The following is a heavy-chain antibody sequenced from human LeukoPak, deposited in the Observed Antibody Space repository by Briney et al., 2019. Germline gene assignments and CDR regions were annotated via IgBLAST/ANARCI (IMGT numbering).Heavy chain of an antibody. CDR1: GYSFTSYG. D-gene: IGHD2-2*01. V-gene: IGHV1-18*01. Sequence: ASVKVSCKASGYSFTSYGISWLRPPPAQGREWMGWISAYNGNTNYAQKLQGRVTMSRDTSASTAYMELSSLRSEDTAVYYCARDYWSSSSCHYYYYYYMDVWGKGTMVTVSS. J-gene: IGHJ6*03. CDR3: ARDYWSSSSCHYYYYYYMDV. CDR2: ISAYNGNT.